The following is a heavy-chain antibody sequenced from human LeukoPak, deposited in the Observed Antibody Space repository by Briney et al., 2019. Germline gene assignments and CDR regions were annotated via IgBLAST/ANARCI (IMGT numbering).Heavy chain of an antibody. V-gene: IGHV4-34*01. Sequence: SETLSLTCAVYGGSFSGYYWSWIRQPPGKGLEWIGEINHSGSTNYNPSLKSRVTISVDTSKNQFSLRLSSVTAADTAVYYWARSPSYPRRIWSGYWFDHWGQGPLVTVSS. CDR1: GGSFSGYY. J-gene: IGHJ5*02. CDR2: INHSGST. D-gene: IGHD3-3*01. CDR3: ARSPSYPRRIWSGYWFDH.